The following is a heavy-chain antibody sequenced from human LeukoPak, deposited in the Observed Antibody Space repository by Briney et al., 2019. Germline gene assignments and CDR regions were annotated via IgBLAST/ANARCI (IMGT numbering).Heavy chain of an antibody. V-gene: IGHV3-21*04. Sequence: GGSLRLSCAASGFTFSSYSMNWVRQAPGKGLEWVSSISSSSSYIYYADSVKGRFTISRDNAKNSLYLQMNSLRAEDTAVYYCATTYYDYVWGSYNPRDVYAFDIWGQGTMVTVSS. D-gene: IGHD3-16*01. CDR1: GFTFSSYS. CDR2: ISSSSSYI. J-gene: IGHJ3*02. CDR3: ATTYYDYVWGSYNPRDVYAFDI.